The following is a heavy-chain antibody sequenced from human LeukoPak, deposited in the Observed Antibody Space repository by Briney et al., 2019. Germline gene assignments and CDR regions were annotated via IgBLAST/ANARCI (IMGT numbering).Heavy chain of an antibody. CDR2: IYFSGGT. V-gene: IGHV4-59*01. CDR3: ARVIRVRASAGEGFDY. Sequence: SETLSLTCTVSGGSISRYFWSWIRQPPGKGLEWIGYIYFSGGTNYNPSLKSRVTISVDTSKNQFSLKLDSVTAADTATYYCARVIRVRASAGEGFDYWSQGTLVTVSS. J-gene: IGHJ4*02. D-gene: IGHD2-21*01. CDR1: GGSISRYF.